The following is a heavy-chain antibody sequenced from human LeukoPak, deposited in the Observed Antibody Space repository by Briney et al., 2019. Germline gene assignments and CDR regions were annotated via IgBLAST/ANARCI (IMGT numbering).Heavy chain of an antibody. J-gene: IGHJ4*02. V-gene: IGHV1-2*02. CDR2: ISPSNGAT. Sequence: ASVKVSCKASGGTFSGYAISWVRQAPGQGLEWMGWISPSNGATKYAQNFQGRVTMTRDTSISTAYMELSDLRSDDTAVYYCAVSVQAAAIPAFDNWGQGTLVTVSS. CDR3: AVSVQAAAIPAFDN. CDR1: GGTFSGYA. D-gene: IGHD6-25*01.